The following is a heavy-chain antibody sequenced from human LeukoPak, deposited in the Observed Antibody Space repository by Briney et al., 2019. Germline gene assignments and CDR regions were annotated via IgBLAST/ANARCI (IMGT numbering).Heavy chain of an antibody. V-gene: IGHV1-18*04. CDR2: ISAYNGNT. Sequence: ASVKVSCKASGYTFTSYGITWVRQAPGQGLEWMGWISAYNGNTNYAQKLQGRVTMTTDTSTSTAYVELRSLRSDDTAVYYCARVGITIFGETDYWGQGTLVTVSS. D-gene: IGHD3-3*01. CDR3: ARVGITIFGETDY. CDR1: GYTFTSYG. J-gene: IGHJ4*02.